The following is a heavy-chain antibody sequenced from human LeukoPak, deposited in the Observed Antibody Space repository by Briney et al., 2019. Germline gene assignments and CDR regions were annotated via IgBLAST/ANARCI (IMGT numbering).Heavy chain of an antibody. CDR1: GFTFSTYW. CDR3: ARGRRLGYFDY. Sequence: GGSLRLSCAASGFTFSTYWMNWVRQAPGKGLEWVSSISSSSSYIYYADSVKGRFTISRDNAKNSLYLQMNSLRAGDTAVYYCARGRRLGYFDYWGQGTLVTVSS. CDR2: ISSSSSYI. J-gene: IGHJ4*02. D-gene: IGHD6-19*01. V-gene: IGHV3-21*01.